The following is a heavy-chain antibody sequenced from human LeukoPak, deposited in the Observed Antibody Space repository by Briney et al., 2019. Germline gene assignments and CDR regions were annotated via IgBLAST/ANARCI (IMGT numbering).Heavy chain of an antibody. V-gene: IGHV4-39*01. D-gene: IGHD2-2*01. CDR2: VYYSVST. CDR3: ARHYCSSTSCNFDY. Sequence: SGTLSLTCTVSGGSISSSSYYWGWIRQPPGQGLEWIGSVYYSVSTYYNPSLKSRVTISVDTSKNQFSLKLSSVTAADTAVYYCARHYCSSTSCNFDYWGQGNMVTVSS. CDR1: GGSISSSSYY. J-gene: IGHJ4*02.